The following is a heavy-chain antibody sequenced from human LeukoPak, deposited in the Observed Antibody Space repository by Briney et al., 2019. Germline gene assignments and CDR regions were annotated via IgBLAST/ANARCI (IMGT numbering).Heavy chain of an antibody. CDR1: GYTFTSYD. J-gene: IGHJ6*02. CDR2: MNPNSGNT. Sequence: ASVKVSCKASGYTFTSYDINWVRQATGQGLEWMGWMNPNSGNTGYAQKFQGRVTMTRNTSISTAYMELSSLRSEDTAVYYCARDLVDYGELYYYYGMDVWGQGTTVTVSS. CDR3: ARDLVDYGELYYYYGMDV. D-gene: IGHD4-17*01. V-gene: IGHV1-8*01.